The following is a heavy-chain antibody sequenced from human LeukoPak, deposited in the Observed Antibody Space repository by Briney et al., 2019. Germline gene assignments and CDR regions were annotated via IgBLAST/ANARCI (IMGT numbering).Heavy chain of an antibody. CDR1: GFTLGNYA. J-gene: IGHJ4*02. D-gene: IGHD2-21*02. Sequence: PGGSLRLSWAASGFTLGNYAMIWVRQAPGKGLEWVSSISGRGGSTYYAGSVKGRFTISRDNSKNTLSLQMDSLRSEDTAVYYCAKDSDVVETAIPNYWGQGALVTVSS. V-gene: IGHV3-23*01. CDR3: AKDSDVVETAIPNY. CDR2: ISGRGGST.